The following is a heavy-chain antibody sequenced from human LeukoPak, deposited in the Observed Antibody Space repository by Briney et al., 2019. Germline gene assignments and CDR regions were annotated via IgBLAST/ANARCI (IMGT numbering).Heavy chain of an antibody. CDR3: ARESLGDYYFDY. CDR2: INHSGST. V-gene: IGHV4-34*01. Sequence: PSETLSLTCAVYGGPFSGYYWSWIRQPPGKGLEWIGEINHSGSTNYNPSLKSRVTISVDTSKNQFSLKLSSVTAADTAVYYCARESLGDYYFDYWGQGTLVTVSS. D-gene: IGHD3-16*01. J-gene: IGHJ4*02. CDR1: GGPFSGYY.